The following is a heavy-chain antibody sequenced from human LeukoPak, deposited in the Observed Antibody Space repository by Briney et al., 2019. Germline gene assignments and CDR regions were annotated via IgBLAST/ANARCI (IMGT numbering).Heavy chain of an antibody. D-gene: IGHD3-16*01. CDR2: INHSGST. J-gene: IGHJ3*02. CDR3: ASHVLYAFDI. V-gene: IGHV4-34*01. CDR1: GGSFSGYY. Sequence: SETLSLTCAVYGGSFSGYYWSWIRQPPGKGLEWIGEINHSGSTNYNPSLKSRVTISVDTSKNQFSLKLSSVPAADTAVYYCASHVLYAFDIWGLGTMVTVSS.